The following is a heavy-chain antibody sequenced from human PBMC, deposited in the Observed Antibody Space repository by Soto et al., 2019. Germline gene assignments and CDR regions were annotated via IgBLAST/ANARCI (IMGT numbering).Heavy chain of an antibody. J-gene: IGHJ5*02. CDR1: GYTFTSYG. V-gene: IGHV1-18*01. CDR2: ISAYNGNT. Sequence: ASVKVSCKASGYTFTSYGISWVRQAPGQGLEWMGWISAYNGNTNYAQKFQGRVTMTTDTSTSTAYMELSSLRSEDTAVYYCARERDDIVATTFLVWFDPWGQGTLVTVSS. D-gene: IGHD5-12*01. CDR3: ARERDDIVATTFLVWFDP.